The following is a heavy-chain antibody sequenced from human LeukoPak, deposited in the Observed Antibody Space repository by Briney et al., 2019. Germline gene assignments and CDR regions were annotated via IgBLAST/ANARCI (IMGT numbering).Heavy chain of an antibody. CDR2: ISSCSSYI. CDR1: GFSFSSYS. D-gene: IGHD6-13*01. V-gene: IGHV3-21*01. J-gene: IGHJ4*02. CDR3: ARDYSTSFDY. Sequence: GGSLRLSCAASGFSFSSYSMNWVHQAPGKGLEWVSSISSCSSYIYYADSVKGRFTISRDNAKYSLYLQMNSLRAEDTAVYYCARDYSTSFDYWGQGTLVTVSS.